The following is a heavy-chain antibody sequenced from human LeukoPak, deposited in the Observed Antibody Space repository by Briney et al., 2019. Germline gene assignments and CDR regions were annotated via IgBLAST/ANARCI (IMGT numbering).Heavy chain of an antibody. D-gene: IGHD6-19*01. Sequence: GGSLRLSCAASGYAFSSHEMGWVRQAPGKGLEWVSYISTSGSIIYYADSVKGRFTLSRDNAKNSLDSPNDQLRAGDTAVYYCAREVSVAGILRGQGTRVSVTS. CDR2: ISTSGSII. CDR3: AREVSVAGIL. J-gene: IGHJ4*02. CDR1: GYAFSSHE. V-gene: IGHV3-48*03.